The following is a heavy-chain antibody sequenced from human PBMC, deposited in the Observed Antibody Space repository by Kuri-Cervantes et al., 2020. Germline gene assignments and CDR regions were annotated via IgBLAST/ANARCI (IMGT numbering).Heavy chain of an antibody. V-gene: IGHV3-53*01. CDR2: IYGGGST. J-gene: IGHJ5*02. Sequence: GESLKISCAASGFTVSSNYMSWVRQAPGKGLEWVSVIYGGGSTYYADSVKGRFTISRDNSKNTLYLQMNSLRAEDTAVYYCTVQLWPSWGFDPWGQGTLVTVSS. CDR1: GFTVSSNY. D-gene: IGHD5-18*01. CDR3: TVQLWPSWGFDP.